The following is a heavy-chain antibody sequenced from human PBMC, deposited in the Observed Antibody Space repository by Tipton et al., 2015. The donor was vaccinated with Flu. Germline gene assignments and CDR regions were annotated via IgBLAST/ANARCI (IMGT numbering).Heavy chain of an antibody. CDR1: GGSISSGSYY. CDR3: ARVDIPGIAAAKWVGFDP. V-gene: IGHV4-61*02. J-gene: IGHJ5*02. CDR2: VYPSGSA. Sequence: TLSLTCTVSGGSISSGSYYWSWIRQPAGKGLEWIGRVYPSGSANYNPTLKSRVTISVDTSKNQFSLKLSSVTAADTAVYYCARVDIPGIAAAKWVGFDPWGQGTLVTFSS. D-gene: IGHD6-13*01.